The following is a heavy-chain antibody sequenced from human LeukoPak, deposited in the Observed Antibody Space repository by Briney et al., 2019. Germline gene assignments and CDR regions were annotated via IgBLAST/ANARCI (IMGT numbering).Heavy chain of an antibody. Sequence: SETLSLTCTVSGGSISSSSYYWGWIRQPPGKGLEWIGSIYYSGSTNYNPSLKSRVTISVDTSKNQFSLKLSSVTAADTAVYYCARDGGRSSWYDYYYGMDVWGQGTTVTVSS. V-gene: IGHV4-61*01. J-gene: IGHJ6*02. CDR2: IYYSGST. D-gene: IGHD6-13*01. CDR3: ARDGGRSSWYDYYYGMDV. CDR1: GGSISSSSYY.